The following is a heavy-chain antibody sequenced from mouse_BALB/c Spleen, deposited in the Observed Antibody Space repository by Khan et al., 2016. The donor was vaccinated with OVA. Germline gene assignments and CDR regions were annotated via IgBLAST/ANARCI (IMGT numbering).Heavy chain of an antibody. CDR3: ARHNYGPFAY. V-gene: IGHV5-9-3*01. J-gene: IGHJ3*01. CDR1: GFTFSTYV. CDR2: ISSGGDYT. D-gene: IGHD1-1*01. Sequence: EVELVESGGGLVKPGGPLKLSCAASGFTFSTYVMSWVRQTPEKRLEWVTTISSGGDYTYYPDSVKGRFNISRDNAKNTLYLQMSSLRSEDTAMYYCARHNYGPFAYWGQGTLVTVSA.